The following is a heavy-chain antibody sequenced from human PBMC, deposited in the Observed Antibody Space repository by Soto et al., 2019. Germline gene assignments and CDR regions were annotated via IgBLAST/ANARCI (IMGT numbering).Heavy chain of an antibody. D-gene: IGHD2-2*01. CDR2: IIPIFGTA. CDR1: GGTFSSYA. Sequence: SVKVSCKASGGTFSSYAISWVRQAPGQGLEWMGGIIPIFGTANYAQKLQGRVTITADESTSTAYMELSSLRSEDTAVYYCARGRRVVVPAAPRDYFDYWGQGTLVTVSS. J-gene: IGHJ4*02. V-gene: IGHV1-69*13. CDR3: ARGRRVVVPAAPRDYFDY.